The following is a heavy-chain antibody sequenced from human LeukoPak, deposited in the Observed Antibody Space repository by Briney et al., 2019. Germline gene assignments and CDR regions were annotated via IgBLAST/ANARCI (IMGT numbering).Heavy chain of an antibody. Sequence: SETLSLTCTVSGGPMSPYHWSWIRQPPGKGLEWTGYIYYSGSTNYNPSLKSRVTISVDTSKNQFSLKLSSVTAADTAMYYCARAVSGRFDYWGQGTLVTVSS. CDR2: IYYSGST. J-gene: IGHJ4*02. D-gene: IGHD6-19*01. V-gene: IGHV4-59*08. CDR3: ARAVSGRFDY. CDR1: GGPMSPYH.